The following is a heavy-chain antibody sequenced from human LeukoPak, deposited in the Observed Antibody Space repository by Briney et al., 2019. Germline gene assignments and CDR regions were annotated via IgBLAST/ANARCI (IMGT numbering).Heavy chain of an antibody. CDR2: ISGSGSTT. V-gene: IGHV3-23*01. CDR1: GFTFSNYA. D-gene: IGHD3-22*01. CDR3: AKIYDSSGYSSNFDY. J-gene: IGHJ4*02. Sequence: GGSLRLSCAASGFTFSNYAMSWVNQAPGKGLDWVSAISGSGSTTYYADSVKGRFTISRYNSKNTLYLQMNSLRDDDTAVYYCAKIYDSSGYSSNFDYWGQGTLVTVSS.